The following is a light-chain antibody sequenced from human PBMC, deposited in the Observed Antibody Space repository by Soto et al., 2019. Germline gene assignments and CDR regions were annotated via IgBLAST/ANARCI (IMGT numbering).Light chain of an antibody. CDR3: QQYKTWPPST. CDR2: GAS. Sequence: EIVMTQSPAILSVSPGERAALSCRASRSIGSSLAWYQQKPGQAPSLLIYGASTRPTGVPARFSGSGSGTEFTLTISSLQSEDCAVYFCQQYKTWPPSTFGQGTKLEI. CDR1: RSIGSS. V-gene: IGKV3-15*01. J-gene: IGKJ2*02.